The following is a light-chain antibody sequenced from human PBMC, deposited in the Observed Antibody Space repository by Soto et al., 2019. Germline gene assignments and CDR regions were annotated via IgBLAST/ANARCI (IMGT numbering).Light chain of an antibody. CDR2: DVS. V-gene: IGLV2-14*03. CDR1: SSDVGGYNY. J-gene: IGLJ1*01. CDR3: SSYTTSNTRQIV. Sequence: QSALTQPASVSESPGQSITISCTGTSSDVGGYNYVSWYQHHPGKAPKLIIYDVSNRPSGVSIRFSGSTSDNTASLTISGLQPEDEADYHCSSYTTSNTRQIVFGTGTKVTVL.